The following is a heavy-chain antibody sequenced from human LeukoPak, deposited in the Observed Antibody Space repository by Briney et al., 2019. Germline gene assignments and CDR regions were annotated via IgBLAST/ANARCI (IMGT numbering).Heavy chain of an antibody. Sequence: GGSLRLSCAPSGFIHSRYWMSWVRQAPGKGLEWVANIKQDGSEKYYVESVKGRFTISRDNAKNSLYLQMNSLRAEDAAVYYCACEGYRDISNNYWGQGTLVTVSS. CDR1: GFIHSRYW. J-gene: IGHJ4*02. CDR3: ACEGYRDISNNY. CDR2: IKQDGSEK. D-gene: IGHD5-12*01. V-gene: IGHV3-7*05.